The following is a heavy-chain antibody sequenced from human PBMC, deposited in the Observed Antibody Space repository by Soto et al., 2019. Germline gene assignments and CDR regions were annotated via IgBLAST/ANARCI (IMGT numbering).Heavy chain of an antibody. CDR2: ISSGGVTT. V-gene: IGHV3-48*03. Sequence: GGSLRLSCAASGLTFSSYEMNWVRQAPGKGLEWVSYISSGGVTTYYADSVKGRFTISRDNAKNSLYLQMNSLRAEDTAVYYCARAETYYYGMDVWGQGTTVTVSS. CDR1: GLTFSSYE. J-gene: IGHJ6*02. CDR3: ARAETYYYGMDV.